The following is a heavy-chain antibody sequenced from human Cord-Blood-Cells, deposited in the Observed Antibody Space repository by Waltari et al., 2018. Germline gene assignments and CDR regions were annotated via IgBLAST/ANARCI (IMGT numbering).Heavy chain of an antibody. CDR3: ARDSTTIFGVVIYYFDY. J-gene: IGHJ4*02. Sequence: QVQLVQSGAEVKKPGASVKVSCKASGYTFTGSYMHWVRQAPGQGLEWMGWINPNSGGTNYAQKFQGRVTMTRDTSISTAYMELSRLRSDDTAVYYCARDSTTIFGVVIYYFDYWGQGTLVTVSS. CDR2: INPNSGGT. CDR1: GYTFTGSY. D-gene: IGHD3-3*01. V-gene: IGHV1-2*02.